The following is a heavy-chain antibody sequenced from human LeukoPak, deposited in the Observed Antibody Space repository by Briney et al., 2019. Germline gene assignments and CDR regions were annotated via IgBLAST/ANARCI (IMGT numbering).Heavy chain of an antibody. CDR2: VYVQNSEYT. Sequence: SETLSLTCAVYGGPFSGFYWSWIRQPPGKGLEWIGYVYVQNSEYTSYNPSLKSRVSISFDTSKNQFSLSLTAVTAADTAVYYCARNWGSGGSYLFDYWGQGTLVRVSS. CDR1: GGPFSGFY. V-gene: IGHV4-4*08. D-gene: IGHD6-19*01. J-gene: IGHJ4*02. CDR3: ARNWGSGGSYLFDY.